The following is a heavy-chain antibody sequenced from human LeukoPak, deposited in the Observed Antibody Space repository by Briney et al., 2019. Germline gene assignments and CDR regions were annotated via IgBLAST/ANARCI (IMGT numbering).Heavy chain of an antibody. J-gene: IGHJ4*02. CDR1: GFTFNNYG. V-gene: IGHV1-18*01. D-gene: IGHD2-2*01. CDR2: ISAYDGNT. Sequence: ASVKVSCKASGFTFNNYGFSWVRQAPGQGLEWMGWISAYDGNTRYAQKVQGRVTMPTDTSTTTVYMELRSLRSDNTAVYYCAREEYQLLRGSTYFDYWGQGTLVTVSS. CDR3: AREEYQLLRGSTYFDY.